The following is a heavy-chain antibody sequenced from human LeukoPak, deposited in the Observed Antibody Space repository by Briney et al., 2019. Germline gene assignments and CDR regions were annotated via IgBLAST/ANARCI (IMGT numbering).Heavy chain of an antibody. CDR3: ARQEGQIWSMDWFDP. J-gene: IGHJ5*02. D-gene: IGHD5-18*01. CDR2: IYYSGST. CDR1: GGSISSYY. V-gene: IGHV4-59*08. Sequence: SETLSLTCTVSGGSISSYYWSWIRQPPGKGLEWIGYIYYSGSTYYSPSLKSRVTISLDTSRNQFSLKVNSVTAADTAVYYCARQEGQIWSMDWFDPWGQGTLVTVSS.